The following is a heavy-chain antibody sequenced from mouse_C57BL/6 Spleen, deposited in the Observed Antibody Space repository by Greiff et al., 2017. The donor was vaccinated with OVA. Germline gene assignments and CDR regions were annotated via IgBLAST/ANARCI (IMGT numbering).Heavy chain of an antibody. J-gene: IGHJ4*01. Sequence: VQLKQSGPGLVQPSQSLSISCTVSGFSLTSYGVHWVRQSPGKGLEWLGEIWSGGSTAYNAAFISSLIIDKDKSKSQVFFKMNSLQAEDTAIYYCARDPKGTRNCVDYAMDYWGQGTSVTVSS. CDR2: IWSGGST. CDR3: ARDPKGTRNCVDYAMDY. D-gene: IGHD3-3*01. V-gene: IGHV2-2*01. CDR1: GFSLTSYG.